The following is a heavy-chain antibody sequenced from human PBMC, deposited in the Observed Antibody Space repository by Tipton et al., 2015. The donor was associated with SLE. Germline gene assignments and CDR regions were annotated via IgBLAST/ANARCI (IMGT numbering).Heavy chain of an antibody. CDR3: ARGAKERITLVRVRPYYFDY. CDR2: IYRNGNT. V-gene: IGHV4-38-2*02. D-gene: IGHD3-10*01. Sequence: TLSLTCSVSGYPISSGYYWGWIRQPPGKGLEWIASIYRNGNTYYNPSLKSRVTIFVDMSKNQLSLKMTSVTAADSAVYFCARGAKERITLVRVRPYYFDYWGQGSLVTVSS. J-gene: IGHJ4*01. CDR1: GYPISSGYY.